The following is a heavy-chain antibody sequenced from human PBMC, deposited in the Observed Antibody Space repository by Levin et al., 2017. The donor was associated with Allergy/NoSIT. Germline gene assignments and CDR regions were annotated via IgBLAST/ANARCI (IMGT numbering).Heavy chain of an antibody. Sequence: GESLKISCAASGFTFTDYYMSWIRQAPGKGLEWVSYISSSGSTIYYADFVKGRFTISRDNAKNSLYLQMNSLRAEDTAVYYCARDSGFSSGSEDSYYFDYWGQGTLVTVSS. D-gene: IGHD6-19*01. CDR1: GFTFTDYY. J-gene: IGHJ4*02. CDR3: ARDSGFSSGSEDSYYFDY. CDR2: ISSSGSTI. V-gene: IGHV3-11*01.